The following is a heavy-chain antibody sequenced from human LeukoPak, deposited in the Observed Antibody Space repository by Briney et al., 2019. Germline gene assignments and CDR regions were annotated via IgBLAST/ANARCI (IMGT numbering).Heavy chain of an antibody. Sequence: SETLSLTCTVSDGSISGYYWGWIRQAPGRGLEWITYIHYTGINNYNPSLKSRAAISVDTSTNQFSLKLTSVTAADTAMYYCARHITNSGSAFDLWGRGTLVTVSS. CDR3: ARHITNSGSAFDL. CDR1: DGSISGYY. D-gene: IGHD3-10*01. CDR2: IHYTGIN. V-gene: IGHV4-59*08. J-gene: IGHJ2*01.